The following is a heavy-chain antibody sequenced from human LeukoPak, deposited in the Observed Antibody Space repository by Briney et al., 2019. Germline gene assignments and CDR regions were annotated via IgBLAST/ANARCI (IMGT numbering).Heavy chain of an antibody. V-gene: IGHV3-23*01. J-gene: IGHJ4*02. CDR3: AKDGFVAGTYYFDY. CDR1: GFTFSSYA. Sequence: GGSLRLSCVVSGFTFSSYAMSWVRQAPGKGLEWVSAISGSGGSTYYADSVKGRFTISRDNSKNTLYLQMNSLRAEDTAVYYCAKDGFVAGTYYFDYWGQGTLVTVSS. D-gene: IGHD6-19*01. CDR2: ISGSGGST.